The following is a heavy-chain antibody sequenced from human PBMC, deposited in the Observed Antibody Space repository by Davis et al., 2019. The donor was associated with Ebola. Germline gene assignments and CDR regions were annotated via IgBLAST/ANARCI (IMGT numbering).Heavy chain of an antibody. D-gene: IGHD5-12*01. CDR2: IYWDDDK. CDR3: ARIRGYSGFRYYYYGMDV. J-gene: IGHJ6*02. V-gene: IGHV2-5*02. CDR1: GFSLTTGVG. Sequence: SGPTLVKPTQTLTLTCTFSGFSLTTGVGVGWIRQPPGKALEWLALIYWDDDKRYSTSLKTRLTISKDTSKNQVVLTMTNMDPVDTATYYCARIRGYSGFRYYYYGMDVWGQGTTVTVSS.